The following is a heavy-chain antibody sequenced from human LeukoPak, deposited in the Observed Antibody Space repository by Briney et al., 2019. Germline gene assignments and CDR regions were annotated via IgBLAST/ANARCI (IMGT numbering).Heavy chain of an antibody. D-gene: IGHD2-2*01. CDR1: GYTLTVLS. CDR2: FDPEDGET. V-gene: IGHV1-24*01. CDR3: ATGIAGCSSTSCYPDY. J-gene: IGHJ4*02. Sequence: GASVKVSCKVSGYTLTVLSMHWVRQAPGKGLEWMGGFDPEDGETIYAQKFQGRVTMTEDTSTDTAYMELSSLRSEDTAVYYCATGIAGCSSTSCYPDYWGQGTLVTVSS.